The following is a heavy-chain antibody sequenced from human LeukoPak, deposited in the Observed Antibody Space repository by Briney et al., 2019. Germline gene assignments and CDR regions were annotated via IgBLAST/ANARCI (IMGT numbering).Heavy chain of an antibody. D-gene: IGHD4-23*01. J-gene: IGHJ6*03. CDR3: TTWAREGNSAYYKEV. Sequence: GGSLRLSCRGSGFTFSRAWMTWVRQAPGKGLEWVGRIKSRVDGETTDFTAPVKGRFTISRDDSKDTAYLQMNSLKTEDTAVYYCTTWAREGNSAYYKEVWGSGATVTVSS. CDR1: GFTFSRAW. CDR2: IKSRVDGETT. V-gene: IGHV3-15*01.